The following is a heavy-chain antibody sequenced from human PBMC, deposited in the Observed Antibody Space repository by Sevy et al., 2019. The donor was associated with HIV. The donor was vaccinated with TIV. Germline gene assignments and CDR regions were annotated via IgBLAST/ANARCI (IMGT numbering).Heavy chain of an antibody. CDR2: ISSSSSTI. CDR1: GFTFSSYS. CDR3: ARDIKLPTLLWFRDFSPAGFDP. D-gene: IGHD3-10*01. J-gene: IGHJ5*02. Sequence: GGCLRLSCAASGFTFSSYSMNWVRQAPGKGLEWVSYISSSSSTIYYADSVKGRFTISRDNAKNSLYMLMNSLRAEDTAVYYCARDIKLPTLLWFRDFSPAGFDPWGQETLVIVSS. V-gene: IGHV3-48*01.